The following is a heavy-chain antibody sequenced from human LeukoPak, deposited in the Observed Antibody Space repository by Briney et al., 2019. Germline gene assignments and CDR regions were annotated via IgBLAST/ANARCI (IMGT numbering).Heavy chain of an antibody. CDR1: GGSVSSYY. J-gene: IGHJ3*02. D-gene: IGHD2-2*01. Sequence: PTETLSLTCTVSGGSVSSYYWSWIRRPPGRGLEWIAYLSHSGSSDSNPSLTSRVTTLVDTSKNQFSLKLTSVTAADTAVYYCARARYANAWYAFDIWGHGTMVTVSS. V-gene: IGHV4-59*02. CDR2: LSHSGSS. CDR3: ARARYANAWYAFDI.